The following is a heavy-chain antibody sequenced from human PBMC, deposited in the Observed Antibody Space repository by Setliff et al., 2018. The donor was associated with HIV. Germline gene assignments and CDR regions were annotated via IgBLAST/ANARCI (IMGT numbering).Heavy chain of an antibody. V-gene: IGHV3-23*01. CDR2: FADSAVIT. CDR3: SRWPFDS. D-gene: IGHD2-15*01. J-gene: IGHJ5*01. CDR1: GFSFASHA. Sequence: GGSLRLSCEGSGFSFASHAMTWVRQAPGKGLEWVSTFADSAVITLYADSVKGRFTMSRDNSKNTLYLHMTGLRADDTAIYYCSRWPFDSWGQGTQVTVSS.